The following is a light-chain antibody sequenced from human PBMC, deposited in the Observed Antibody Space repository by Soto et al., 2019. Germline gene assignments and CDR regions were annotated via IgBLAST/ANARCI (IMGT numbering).Light chain of an antibody. V-gene: IGLV7-46*01. CDR1: TGAVTSGHY. Sequence: QTVVTQDPSLTVSPGVTVTLTCGSSTGAVTSGHYPYWFQQKPGQAPRTLIYDTNNKHSWTPARFSGSLLGGKAALTLSGAQPEDEAEYYCLLSYSGARVFGGGTKLTVL. J-gene: IGLJ2*01. CDR3: LLSYSGARV. CDR2: DTN.